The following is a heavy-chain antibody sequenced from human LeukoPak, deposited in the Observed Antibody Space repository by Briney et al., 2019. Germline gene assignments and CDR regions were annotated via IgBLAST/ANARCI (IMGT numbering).Heavy chain of an antibody. CDR2: IIPILGIA. V-gene: IGHV1-69*02. D-gene: IGHD5-24*01. Sequence: SVKVSCTASGGTFSSYTISWVRQAPGQGLEWMGRIIPILGIANYAQKFQGRVTITADKSTSTAYMELSSLRSRDTAVYYCARGKDGYNPGDYWGQGTLVTVSS. CDR1: GGTFSSYT. CDR3: ARGKDGYNPGDY. J-gene: IGHJ4*02.